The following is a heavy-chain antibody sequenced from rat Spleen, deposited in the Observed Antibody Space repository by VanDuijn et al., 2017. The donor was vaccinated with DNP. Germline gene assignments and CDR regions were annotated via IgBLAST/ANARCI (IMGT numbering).Heavy chain of an antibody. J-gene: IGHJ2*01. CDR3: ARWTGYFDY. CDR2: ISYSGST. V-gene: IGHV3-1*01. D-gene: IGHD5-1*01. Sequence: EVQLQESGSGLVKPSQSLSLTCSVTDYSITSNYWGWIRKFPGNKMEYIGHISYSGSTNYNPSLRSRISITRDTSKNHFFLQLNSVTTEDTATYYGARWTGYFDYWGQGVMVTVSS. CDR1: DYSITSNY.